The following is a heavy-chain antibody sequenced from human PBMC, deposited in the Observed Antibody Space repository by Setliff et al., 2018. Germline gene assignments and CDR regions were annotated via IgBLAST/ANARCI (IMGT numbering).Heavy chain of an antibody. V-gene: IGHV3-7*03. CDR3: ARDLGLDY. CDR2: IRQDGSEG. CDR1: GFSFSSYW. Sequence: GGSLRLSCAASGFSFSSYWMSWVRQAPGKGLEWVANIRQDGSEGDYVDSVKGRFTISRDNAKNSLFLQMNSLRAEDTAVYYCARDLGLDYWGPGTLVTVSS. J-gene: IGHJ4*02.